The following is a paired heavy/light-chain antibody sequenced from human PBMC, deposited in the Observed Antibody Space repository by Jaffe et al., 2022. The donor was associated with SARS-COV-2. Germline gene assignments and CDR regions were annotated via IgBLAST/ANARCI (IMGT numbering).Heavy chain of an antibody. CDR2: IYYSGST. Sequence: QLQLQESGPGLVKPSETLSLTCTVSGGSISSSSYYWGWIRQPPGKGLEWIGSIYYSGSTYYNPSLKSRVTISVDTSKNQFSLKLSSVTAADTAVYYCARHRRSYYDILTGYDPIADWFDPWGQGTLVTVSS. CDR3: ARHRRSYYDILTGYDPIADWFDP. CDR1: GGSISSSSYY. J-gene: IGHJ5*02. V-gene: IGHV4-39*01. D-gene: IGHD3-9*01.
Light chain of an antibody. CDR2: RDS. J-gene: IGLJ1*01. CDR1: NIGSKN. Sequence: SYELTQPLSVSVALGQTARITCGGNNIGSKNVHWYQQKPGQAPVLVIYRDSNRPSGIPERFSGSNSGNTATLTISRAQAGDEADYYCQVWDSSTGGVFGTGTKVTVL. CDR3: QVWDSSTGGV. V-gene: IGLV3-9*01.